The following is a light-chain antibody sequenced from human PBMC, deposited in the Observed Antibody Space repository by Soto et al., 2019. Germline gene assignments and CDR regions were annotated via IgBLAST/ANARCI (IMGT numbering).Light chain of an antibody. CDR2: EVT. CDR1: ASDVGNYNS. CDR3: SSYSSTSTYV. J-gene: IGLJ1*01. V-gene: IGLV2-14*01. Sequence: QSALTQPASVSGSPGQSITISCTGAASDVGNYNSVSWYQQHPSKAPKLMIYEVTNRPSGVSNRFSGSKSGNTASLTISGLQAEDEADYYCSSYSSTSTYVFGTGTKVTVL.